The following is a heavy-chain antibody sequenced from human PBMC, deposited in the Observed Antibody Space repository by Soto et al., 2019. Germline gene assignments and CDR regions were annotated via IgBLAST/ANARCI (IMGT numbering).Heavy chain of an antibody. J-gene: IGHJ6*02. D-gene: IGHD4-4*01. CDR1: GYSFANYW. CDR3: ARPRSAVTMDRAFSFRRPKDSSYGMDV. CDR2: IYPGDSDT. Sequence: PGESLKISCKGSGYSFANYWIGWVRQMPGKGLEWMGIIYPGDSDTRYSPSFQGQVAISADKSINTAYLQWSSLKASDTAIYYCARPRSAVTMDRAFSFRRPKDSSYGMDVWGPGTTVTVSS. V-gene: IGHV5-51*01.